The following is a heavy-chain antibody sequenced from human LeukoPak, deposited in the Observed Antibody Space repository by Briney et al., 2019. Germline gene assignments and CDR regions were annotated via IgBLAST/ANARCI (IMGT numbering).Heavy chain of an antibody. D-gene: IGHD2-15*01. CDR3: ARDRSVVAATRSWFDP. CDR1: GYTFTSYA. J-gene: IGHJ5*02. Sequence: ASVKVSCKASGYTFTSYAMNWVRQALGQGLEWMGWINTNTGNPTYAQGFTGRFVFSLDTSVSTAYLQISSLKAEDTAVYYCARDRSVVAATRSWFDPWGQGTLVTVSS. V-gene: IGHV7-4-1*02. CDR2: INTNTGNP.